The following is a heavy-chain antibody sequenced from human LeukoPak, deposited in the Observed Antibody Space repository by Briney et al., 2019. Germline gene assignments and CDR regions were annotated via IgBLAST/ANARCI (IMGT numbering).Heavy chain of an antibody. J-gene: IGHJ4*02. CDR1: GFTFSNAW. D-gene: IGHD3-10*01. CDR2: IKSKTDGGTT. Sequence: GGSLRPSCAASGFTFSNAWMNWVRQAPGKGLEWVGRIKSKTDGGTTDYAAPVKGRFTISRDDSKNTLYLQMNSLKTEDTAVYYCTTTVLWFGEYGGDYWGQGTLVTVSS. V-gene: IGHV3-15*07. CDR3: TTTVLWFGEYGGDY.